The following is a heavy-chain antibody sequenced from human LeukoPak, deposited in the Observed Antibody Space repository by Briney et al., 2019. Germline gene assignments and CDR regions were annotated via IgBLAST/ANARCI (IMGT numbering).Heavy chain of an antibody. J-gene: IGHJ4*02. CDR1: GYTFTSYW. CDR2: VHPGDSDI. CDR3: ARWAGYSISWRYFNY. V-gene: IGHV5-51*01. D-gene: IGHD6-13*01. Sequence: GESLKISCKGSGYTFTSYWIGWVRQMPGKGLEWMGSVHPGDSDIRYSPSFQGQVTISADKSISTAYLQWSSLRASDTAMYYCARWAGYSISWRYFNYWGQGTLVTVSS.